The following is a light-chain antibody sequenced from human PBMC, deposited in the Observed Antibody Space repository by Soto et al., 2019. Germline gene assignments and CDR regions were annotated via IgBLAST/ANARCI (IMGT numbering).Light chain of an antibody. CDR1: SRAVGGYKY. J-gene: IGLJ2*01. Sequence: QSALTKPASVSGSPGQSITISCTETSRAVGGYKYVSWYQQHPGKAPKLIIYEVSNRPSGVSNRFSGSKSGNTASLTISGLQAEDEADYYCTSYRGSSTLVFGGGTKLTVL. V-gene: IGLV2-14*01. CDR3: TSYRGSSTLV. CDR2: EVS.